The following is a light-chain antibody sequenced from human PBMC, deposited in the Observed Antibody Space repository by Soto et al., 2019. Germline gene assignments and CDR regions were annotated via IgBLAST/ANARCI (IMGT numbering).Light chain of an antibody. CDR3: TSYAGSNNFWV. J-gene: IGLJ2*01. Sequence: QSALTQPSSASGSPGQSVTISCTGTSSDIGGYNYVSWYQQYPGKAPKLMIYGVTKRPSGVPDRFSGSRSDNTASLTVSGLQPEDEADYYCTSYAGSNNFWVFGGGTQLTVL. CDR1: SSDIGGYNY. V-gene: IGLV2-8*01. CDR2: GVT.